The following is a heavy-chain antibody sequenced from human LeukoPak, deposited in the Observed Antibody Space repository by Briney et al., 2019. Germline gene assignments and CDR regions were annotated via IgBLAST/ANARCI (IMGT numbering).Heavy chain of an antibody. J-gene: IGHJ6*02. Sequence: GGSLRLSCAASGFIFSSYPMSWVRQAPGKGLEWVSVITGSGGNTYYADSVKGRFTISKDNSKNTVYLQMSSLRVDDTAVYYCAKAASSSWPSYYYGMDVWGQGTTVTVSS. CDR2: ITGSGGNT. CDR3: AKAASSSWPSYYYGMDV. D-gene: IGHD6-13*01. V-gene: IGHV3-23*01. CDR1: GFIFSSYP.